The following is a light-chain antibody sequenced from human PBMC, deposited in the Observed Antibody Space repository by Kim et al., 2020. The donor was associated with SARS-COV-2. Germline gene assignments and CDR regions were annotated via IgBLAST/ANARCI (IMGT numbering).Light chain of an antibody. Sequence: QSGANTCTGTSRDGGGYNYVSWYQLHPGKAPKLMIYDVSKRPSGVPDRFSGSKSGNAASLTVSGLQAEDEADYYCTSYAGDNNYVLFGGGTQLTVL. CDR3: TSYAGDNNYVL. CDR1: SRDGGGYNY. V-gene: IGLV2-8*01. J-gene: IGLJ2*01. CDR2: DVS.